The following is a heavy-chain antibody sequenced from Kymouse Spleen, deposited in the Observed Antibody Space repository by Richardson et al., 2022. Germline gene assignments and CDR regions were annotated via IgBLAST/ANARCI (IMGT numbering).Heavy chain of an antibody. Sequence: EVQLVESGGGLVQPGRSLRLSCAASGFTFDDYAMHWVRQAPGKGLEWVSGISWNSGSIGYADSVKGRFTISRDNAKNSLYLQMNSLRAEDTALYYCAKDKGFLYWYFDLWGRGTLVTVSS. CDR1: GFTFDDYA. D-gene: IGHD3-10*01. V-gene: IGHV3-9*01. CDR2: ISWNSGSI. CDR3: AKDKGFLYWYFDL. J-gene: IGHJ2*01.